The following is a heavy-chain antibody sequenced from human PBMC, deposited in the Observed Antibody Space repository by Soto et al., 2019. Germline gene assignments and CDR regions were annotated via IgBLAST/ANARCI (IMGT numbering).Heavy chain of an antibody. V-gene: IGHV1-18*01. CDR2: ISAYNGNT. J-gene: IGHJ3*02. Sequence: ASVKVSCKASGYTFTSYGISWVRQAPGQGLEWTGWISAYNGNTNYAQKLQGRVTMTTDTSTSTAYMELRSLRPDDTAVYYCAREYKGERLRYLDWLLVRAFDIWGQGTMVTVSS. CDR3: AREYKGERLRYLDWLLVRAFDI. D-gene: IGHD3-9*01. CDR1: GYTFTSYG.